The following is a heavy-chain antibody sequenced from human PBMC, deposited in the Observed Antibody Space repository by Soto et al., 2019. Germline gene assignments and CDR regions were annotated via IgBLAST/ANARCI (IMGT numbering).Heavy chain of an antibody. D-gene: IGHD3-22*01. CDR1: GFTFSSYS. Sequence: EVQLVESGGGLVQPGGSLRLSCAASGFTFSSYSMNWVRQAPGKGQEWVSYISSSGSTIYYADSVKGRFTISRDNAKNSLYLQMNSLRDEDTAVYYCARGNPITMIVVVAPDFDYWGQGTLVTVSS. CDR3: ARGNPITMIVVVAPDFDY. V-gene: IGHV3-48*02. J-gene: IGHJ4*02. CDR2: ISSSGSTI.